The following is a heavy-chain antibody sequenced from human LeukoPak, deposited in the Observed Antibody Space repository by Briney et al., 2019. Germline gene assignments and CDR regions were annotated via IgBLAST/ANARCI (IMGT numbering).Heavy chain of an antibody. CDR1: GFTFSSYA. J-gene: IGHJ3*02. CDR2: ISGSGGST. CDR3: AKDVVEVGIVVVPAAPAEAFDI. Sequence: GGSLRLSCAASGFTFSSYAMSWVRQAPGKGLEWVSAISGSGGSTYYADSVKGRFTISRDNSKNTPYLQMNSLRAEDTAVYYCAKDVVEVGIVVVPAAPAEAFDIWGQGTMVTVSS. D-gene: IGHD2-2*01. V-gene: IGHV3-23*01.